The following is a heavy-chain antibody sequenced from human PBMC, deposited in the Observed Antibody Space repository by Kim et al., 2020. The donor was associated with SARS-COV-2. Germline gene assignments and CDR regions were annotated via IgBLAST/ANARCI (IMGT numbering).Heavy chain of an antibody. CDR2: ISSSGSGI. J-gene: IGHJ6*04. CDR3: ARDLLEPNYHYYGMDV. CDR1: GFTFSSYM. V-gene: IGHV3-48*02. Sequence: GGSLRLSCVASGFTFSSYMINWVRQAPGKGLEWVSSISSSGSGIYFADSVKGRFTISRDNAKNSLYLQMNSLRDEDTAVYYCARDLLEPNYHYYGMDVWGKGTTVTVSS. D-gene: IGHD1-1*01.